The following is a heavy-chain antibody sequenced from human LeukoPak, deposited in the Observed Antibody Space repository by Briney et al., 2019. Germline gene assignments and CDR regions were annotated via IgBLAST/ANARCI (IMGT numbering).Heavy chain of an antibody. Sequence: ASVKVSCKVSGYTLTELSMHWVRQAPGKGLEWRGGFDPEDGETIYAQKFQGRVTMTEDTSTDTAYMELSSLRSEDTAVYYCATSGMEAVGATRENNWFDPWGQGTLVTVSS. CDR1: GYTLTELS. D-gene: IGHD1-26*01. V-gene: IGHV1-24*01. CDR3: ATSGMEAVGATRENNWFDP. CDR2: FDPEDGET. J-gene: IGHJ5*02.